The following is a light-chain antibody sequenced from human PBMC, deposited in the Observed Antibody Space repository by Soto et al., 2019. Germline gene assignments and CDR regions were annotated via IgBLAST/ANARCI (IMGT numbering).Light chain of an antibody. CDR3: QQRSNWPPRGS. V-gene: IGKV3-11*01. CDR2: DAS. J-gene: IGKJ4*01. Sequence: EIVLTQSPATLSLSPGERATLSCRASQSVSSYLAWYQQKPGQAPRLLIYDASNRATGIPARFSGSGSGTDFPITISSPEPEDFAVYYCQQRSNWPPRGSFRGGTKVEIK. CDR1: QSVSSY.